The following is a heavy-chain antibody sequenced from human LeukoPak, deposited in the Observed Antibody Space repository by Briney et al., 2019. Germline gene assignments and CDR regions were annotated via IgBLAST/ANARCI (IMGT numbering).Heavy chain of an antibody. CDR2: INPSGGST. D-gene: IGHD2-2*02. CDR1: GYTFTSYY. CDR3: ARGMSRYCSSTSCYRWFDP. J-gene: IGHJ5*02. Sequence: GASVKVSCKASGYTFTSYYIHWVRQAPGQGLEWMGIINPSGGSTSYAQKFQGRVTMTRDTSTSTVYMELSSLRSEDTAVYYCARGMSRYCSSTSCYRWFDPWGQGTLVTVSS. V-gene: IGHV1-46*01.